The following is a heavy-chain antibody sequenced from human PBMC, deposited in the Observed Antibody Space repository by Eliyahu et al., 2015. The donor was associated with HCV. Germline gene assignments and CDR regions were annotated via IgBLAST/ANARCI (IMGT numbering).Heavy chain of an antibody. CDR3: ARYSIAAQKGSDY. V-gene: IGHV3-30*03. Sequence: QVQLVESGGGVVQPGRSLXLSCXASGFTFXGYGMHWXRQAPGKGLGWVAVISYEGSNKYYADXVKGRFTISRDNSKNTLYLQMNSLRVEDTAVYYCARYSIAAQKGSDYWGQGTLVTVSS. J-gene: IGHJ4*02. CDR1: GFTFXGYG. CDR2: ISYEGSNK. D-gene: IGHD6-6*01.